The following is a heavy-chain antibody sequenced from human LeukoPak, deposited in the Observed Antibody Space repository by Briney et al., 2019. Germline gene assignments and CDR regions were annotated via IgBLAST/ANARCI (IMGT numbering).Heavy chain of an antibody. CDR3: AREPYGSGSSYFGY. CDR1: GFTFSSYW. D-gene: IGHD3-10*01. J-gene: IGHJ4*02. CDR2: IKQDGSEK. Sequence: PGGSLRLSCAASGFTFSSYWMSWVRQAPGKGLEWVANIKQDGSEKYYVDSVKGRFTISRDNAKNSLYLQMNSLRAEDTAVYYCAREPYGSGSSYFGYWGQGTLVAVSS. V-gene: IGHV3-7*01.